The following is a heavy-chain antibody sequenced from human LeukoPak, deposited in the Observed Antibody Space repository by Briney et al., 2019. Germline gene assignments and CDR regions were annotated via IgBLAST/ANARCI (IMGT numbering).Heavy chain of an antibody. CDR2: IYNSGST. CDR1: GGSISTYY. J-gene: IGHJ4*02. CDR3: ARFKEAGGWSYFDY. D-gene: IGHD6-19*01. Sequence: SETLSLTCTVSGGSISTYYWSWIRQPTGKGLEWIGHIYNSGSTNYSPSLKSRVTISVDTSKNQFSLKLSSVTAADTAVYYCARFKEAGGWSYFDYWGQGTLVTVSS. V-gene: IGHV4-59*01.